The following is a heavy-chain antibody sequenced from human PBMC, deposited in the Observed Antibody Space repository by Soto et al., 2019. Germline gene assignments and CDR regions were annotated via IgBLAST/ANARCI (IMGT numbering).Heavy chain of an antibody. Sequence: TLSLTCTVSGGSISSGGYYWSWIRQHPGKGLEWIGYIYYSGSTYYNPSLKSRVTISVDTSKNQFSLKLSSVTAADTAVYYCARAQANYYDSSGYYYVGAFDIWGQGTMVTVSS. D-gene: IGHD3-22*01. CDR1: GGSISSGGYY. V-gene: IGHV4-31*03. J-gene: IGHJ3*02. CDR3: ARAQANYYDSSGYYYVGAFDI. CDR2: IYYSGST.